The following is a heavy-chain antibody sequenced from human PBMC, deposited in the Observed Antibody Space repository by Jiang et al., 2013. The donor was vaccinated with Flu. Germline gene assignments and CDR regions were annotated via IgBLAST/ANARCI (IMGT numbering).Heavy chain of an antibody. CDR1: GTFISNYY. CDR3: ARGVRETSAYYLVYYFDL. CDR2: IHTSGST. V-gene: IGHV4-4*07. J-gene: IGHJ4*02. D-gene: IGHD1-26*01. Sequence: PGLVKPSETLSLTCSVSGTFISNYYWSWIRQPAGKKLEWIGRIHTSGSTNYNPSLKSRVTMSIDTSKNQVSLELNSVSAADTAIYYCARGVRETSAYYLVYYFDLWGQGTLATVSS.